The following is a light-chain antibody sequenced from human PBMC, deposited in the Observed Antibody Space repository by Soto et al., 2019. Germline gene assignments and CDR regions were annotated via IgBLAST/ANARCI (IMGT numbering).Light chain of an antibody. CDR1: RSDIGYYNY. Sequence: QSALTQPASVSGSPGQSITISCTGARSDIGYYNYVSWYQQHPGKAPKLIIYEVRNRPSGVSDRFSGSKSGNTASLTISGLQAEDEADYYCSSYSATSTLVLFGGGTKVTVL. CDR2: EVR. V-gene: IGLV2-14*01. J-gene: IGLJ2*01. CDR3: SSYSATSTLVL.